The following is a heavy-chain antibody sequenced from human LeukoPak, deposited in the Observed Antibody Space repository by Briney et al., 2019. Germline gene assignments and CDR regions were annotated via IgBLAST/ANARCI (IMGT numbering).Heavy chain of an antibody. Sequence: GESLKISCKGSGYSFTSYWIGWVRQMPGKGLEWMRIIYPGDSDTRYSPSFQGQVTISADKSISTAYLQWSSLKASDTAMYYCARITMVRGQDFDYWGQGTLVTVSS. CDR2: IYPGDSDT. D-gene: IGHD3-10*01. CDR1: GYSFTSYW. V-gene: IGHV5-51*01. J-gene: IGHJ4*02. CDR3: ARITMVRGQDFDY.